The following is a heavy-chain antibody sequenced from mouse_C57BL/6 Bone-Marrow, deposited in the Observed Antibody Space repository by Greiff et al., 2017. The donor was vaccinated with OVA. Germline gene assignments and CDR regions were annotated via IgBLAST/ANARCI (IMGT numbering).Heavy chain of an antibody. V-gene: IGHV1-15*01. CDR3: TRRATVGRYFDY. J-gene: IGHJ2*01. CDR2: IDPETGGT. CDR1: GYTFTDYE. D-gene: IGHD1-1*01. Sequence: VQLQQSGAELVRPGASVTLSCKASGYTFTDYEMHWVKQTPVHGLEWIGAIDPETGGTAYNQKFKGKAILTADKSSSTAYMELRSLTSEDSAVYYCTRRATVGRYFDYWGQGTTLTVSS.